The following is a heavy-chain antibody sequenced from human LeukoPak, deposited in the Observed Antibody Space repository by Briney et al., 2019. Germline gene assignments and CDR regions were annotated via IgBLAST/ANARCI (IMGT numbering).Heavy chain of an antibody. CDR2: INHSGST. J-gene: IGHJ6*03. D-gene: IGHD3-16*01. CDR3: ARRRGSFGVYYYYCYMDV. Sequence: SETLSLTCAVSGGSIRSNNWWTWVRQPPGKGLEWIGEINHSGSTNYNPSLKSRVTISVDTSKNQFSLKLSSVTAADTAVYYCARRRGSFGVYYYYCYMDVWGKGTTVTVSS. CDR1: GGSIRSNNW. V-gene: IGHV4-4*02.